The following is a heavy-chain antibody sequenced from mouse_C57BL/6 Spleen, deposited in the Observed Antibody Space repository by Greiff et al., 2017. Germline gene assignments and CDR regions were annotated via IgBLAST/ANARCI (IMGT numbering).Heavy chain of an antibody. CDR2: IHPNSGST. Sequence: QVQLKQPGAELVKPGASVKLSCKASGYTFTSYWMHWVKQRPGQGLEWIGMIHPNSGSTNYNEKFKSKATLTVDTSSSTAYLQLSSLTSEDSAVYYCARSDYYGSSYHYWGQGTTRTVSS. D-gene: IGHD1-1*01. CDR1: GYTFTSYW. J-gene: IGHJ2*01. V-gene: IGHV1-64*01. CDR3: ARSDYYGSSYHY.